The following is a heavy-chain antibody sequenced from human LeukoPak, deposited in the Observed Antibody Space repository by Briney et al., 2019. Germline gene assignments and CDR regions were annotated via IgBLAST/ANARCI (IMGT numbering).Heavy chain of an antibody. Sequence: GGSLRLSCAASGFIFSDYDMHWVRQVTGKGLEWVSAIGTTGDTYYPGSVKGRFTISRENAKNSLYLQRNSLIGEDTAVYYFAGERVTGTIYNNFYGMDVWGQGTTVTVSS. CDR1: GFIFSDYD. D-gene: IGHD6-19*01. CDR3: AGERVTGTIYNNFYGMDV. CDR2: IGTTGDT. V-gene: IGHV3-13*04. J-gene: IGHJ6*02.